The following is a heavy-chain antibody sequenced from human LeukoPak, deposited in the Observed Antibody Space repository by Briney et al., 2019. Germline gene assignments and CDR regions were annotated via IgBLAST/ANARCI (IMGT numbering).Heavy chain of an antibody. V-gene: IGHV4-59*01. D-gene: IGHD5-12*01. CDR1: GDSISSYY. CDR3: ARVPYSGYEFTIDS. CDR2: IHYSGNT. Sequence: SETLSLTCTVSGDSISSYYWSWIRQPPGKGLEWLGYIHYSGNTDYNPSLKSRVTMSLHTSENQFSLKLSSVTAADTAVYYCARVPYSGYEFTIDSWGQGTLVTVSS. J-gene: IGHJ4*02.